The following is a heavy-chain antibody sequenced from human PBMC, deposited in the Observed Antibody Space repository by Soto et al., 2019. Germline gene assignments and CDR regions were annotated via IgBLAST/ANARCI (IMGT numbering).Heavy chain of an antibody. D-gene: IGHD6-19*01. CDR1: GDTFTSYA. V-gene: IGHV1-3*01. J-gene: IGHJ6*02. CDR2: INAGNGNT. Sequence: ASVKVSCKSSGDTFTSYAMHCVRQAPGQRLEWMGWINAGNGNTKYSQKFQGRVTITRDTSASTAYMELSSLRSEDTAVYYCARDEVRGGYSSGWHPGYYYGMDVWGQGTTVTVSS. CDR3: ARDEVRGGYSSGWHPGYYYGMDV.